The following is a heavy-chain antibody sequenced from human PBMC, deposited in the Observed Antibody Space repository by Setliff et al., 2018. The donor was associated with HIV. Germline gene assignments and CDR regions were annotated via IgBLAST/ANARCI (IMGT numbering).Heavy chain of an antibody. CDR2: IYTSGST. V-gene: IGHV4-61*02. J-gene: IGHJ4*02. CDR1: GGSISSGSYD. D-gene: IGHD1-26*01. CDR3: ARGEGWPYYFDY. Sequence: PSETLSLTCTVSGGSISSGSYDWSWIRQTGGKVLECIGRIYTSGSTNYNPSLKSRVTISVDTSKNQFALTLSSVTAAGTAVYYCARGEGWPYYFDYWGQGTLVTVSS.